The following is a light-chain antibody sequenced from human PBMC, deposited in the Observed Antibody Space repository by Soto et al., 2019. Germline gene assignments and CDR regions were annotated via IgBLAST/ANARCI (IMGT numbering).Light chain of an antibody. Sequence: DIQMTQSPSSLSASVGDRGTITCRASQTIRTDLNWYQQKPGKAPRLLIYDASSLLSGVPSRFSGSGSGTDFTLTIASLQPEDFSTYYCQQSDSTPYTFGQGTKVDI. V-gene: IGKV1-39*01. CDR3: QQSDSTPYT. CDR1: QTIRTD. CDR2: DAS. J-gene: IGKJ2*01.